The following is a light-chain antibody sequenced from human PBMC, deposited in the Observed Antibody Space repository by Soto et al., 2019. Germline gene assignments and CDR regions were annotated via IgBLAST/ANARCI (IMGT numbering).Light chain of an antibody. Sequence: QSVLTQPPSASGSPGQSVTISCTGTSINVGGYNYVSWYQHHPGKAPKLMIYGVNKRPSGVPDRFSGSKSGNAASLTVSGLQADEEDDYYYSSYAGRSNSVVFGGGTKLTVL. CDR3: SSYAGRSNSVV. J-gene: IGLJ2*01. CDR1: SINVGGYNY. CDR2: GVN. V-gene: IGLV2-8*01.